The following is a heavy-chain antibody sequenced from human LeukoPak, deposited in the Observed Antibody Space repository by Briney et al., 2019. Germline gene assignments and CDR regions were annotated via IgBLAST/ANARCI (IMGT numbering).Heavy chain of an antibody. D-gene: IGHD2-15*01. CDR2: INPNSGGT. CDR3: ARVGLLHDAFDI. J-gene: IGHJ3*02. V-gene: IGHV1-2*02. CDR1: GYTFSGHY. Sequence: ASVKVSCKASGYTFSGHYMHWVRQAPGQGLEWMGWINPNSGGTNYAQKFQGRVTMTRDTSISTVYMELSRLRSDDTAVYYCARVGLLHDAFDIWGQGTMVTVSS.